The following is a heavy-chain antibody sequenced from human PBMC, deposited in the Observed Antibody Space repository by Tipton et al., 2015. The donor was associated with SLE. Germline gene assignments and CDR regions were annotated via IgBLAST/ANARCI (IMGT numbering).Heavy chain of an antibody. CDR2: ISSSSSYI. D-gene: IGHD5-18*01. Sequence: SLRLSYAASGFTFSSYSMNWVRQAPGKGLEWVSSISSSSSYIYYADSVKGRFTISRDNAKNSLYLQMNSLRAEDTAVYYCARDGGGGIQLWWWGQGTLVTVSS. CDR1: GFTFSSYS. CDR3: ARDGGGGIQLWW. J-gene: IGHJ4*02. V-gene: IGHV3-21*01.